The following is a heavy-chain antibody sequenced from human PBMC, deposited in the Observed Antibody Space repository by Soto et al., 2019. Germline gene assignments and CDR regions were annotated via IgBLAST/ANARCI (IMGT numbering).Heavy chain of an antibody. J-gene: IGHJ6*02. CDR2: MNPNSGNT. CDR1: GYTFTSYD. D-gene: IGHD1-26*01. CDR3: ARDSGSYYHYYYYGMDV. V-gene: IGHV1-8*01. Sequence: GASVKVSCKASGYTFTSYDINCVLQSTLQWLEWMGWMNPNSGNTGYAQKFQGRVTMTRNTSISTAYMELSSLRSEDTAVYYCARDSGSYYHYYYYGMDVWGQGTTVTVSS.